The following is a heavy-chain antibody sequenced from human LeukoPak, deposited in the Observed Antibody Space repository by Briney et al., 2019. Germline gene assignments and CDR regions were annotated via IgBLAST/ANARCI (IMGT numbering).Heavy chain of an antibody. J-gene: IGHJ4*02. CDR3: AKDKGDDSSGYYLVEYYFDY. Sequence: LAGGSLRLSCAASGFTFSSYAMSWVRQAPGKGLEWVSAISGSGGSTYYADSVKGRFTISRDNSKNTLYLQMNSLRAEDTAVYYCAKDKGDDSSGYYLVEYYFDYWGQGTLVTVSS. CDR2: ISGSGGST. CDR1: GFTFSSYA. V-gene: IGHV3-23*01. D-gene: IGHD3-22*01.